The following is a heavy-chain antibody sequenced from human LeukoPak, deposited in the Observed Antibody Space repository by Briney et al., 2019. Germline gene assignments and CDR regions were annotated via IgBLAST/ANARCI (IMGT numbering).Heavy chain of an antibody. J-gene: IGHJ6*02. CDR1: GFTFSSYS. CDR2: ISSSSSYL. D-gene: IGHD1-26*01. CDR3: ARVKKRSYSYYYGMDV. Sequence: GSLRLSCAASGFTFSSYSMNWVRQAPGKWLEWVSSISSSSSYLYYADSEKGRFTISRDNAKNSLYLQMNSLRAEDTAVYYCARVKKRSYSYYYGMDVWGQGTTVTVSS. V-gene: IGHV3-21*01.